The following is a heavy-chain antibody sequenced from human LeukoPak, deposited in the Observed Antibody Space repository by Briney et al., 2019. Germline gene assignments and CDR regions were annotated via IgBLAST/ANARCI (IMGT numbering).Heavy chain of an antibody. D-gene: IGHD2-15*01. J-gene: IGHJ4*02. Sequence: PGGSLRLSCAASGFAFSSYEMNWVRQAPGKGLEWVSYISSSGSTIYYADSVKGRFTISRDNAKNSLYLQMNSLRAEDTAVYYCARGPVVVVAAEYYFDYWGQGTLVTVSS. CDR2: ISSSGSTI. CDR1: GFAFSSYE. CDR3: ARGPVVVVAAEYYFDY. V-gene: IGHV3-48*03.